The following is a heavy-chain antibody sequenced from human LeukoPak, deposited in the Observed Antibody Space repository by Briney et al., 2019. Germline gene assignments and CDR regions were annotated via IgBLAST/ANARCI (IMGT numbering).Heavy chain of an antibody. CDR3: ARGGSPGPRYFDY. J-gene: IGHJ4*02. CDR1: GFTFSSYA. CDR2: ISSNGGST. Sequence: PGGSLRLSCAASGFTFSSYAMHWVRQAPGKGLEYVSAISSNGGSTYYANSVEGRFTISRDNSKNTLYLQMGSLRAEDMAVYYCARGGSPGPRYFDYWGQGTLVTVSS. D-gene: IGHD2-15*01. V-gene: IGHV3-64*01.